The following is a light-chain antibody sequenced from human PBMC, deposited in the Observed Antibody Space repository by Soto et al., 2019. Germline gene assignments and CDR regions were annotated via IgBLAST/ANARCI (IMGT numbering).Light chain of an antibody. CDR3: QQHNQWPIT. J-gene: IGKJ5*01. CDR2: GAS. Sequence: EVVMTQSPATLSVSPLERATLSCMASQSVSSNLAWYQQKHGQAPRLLIYGASTRATGIPARFSGGGSGTDFTLTISSLEPEDSAVYYCQQHNQWPITFGQGTRLEIK. V-gene: IGKV3D-15*01. CDR1: QSVSSN.